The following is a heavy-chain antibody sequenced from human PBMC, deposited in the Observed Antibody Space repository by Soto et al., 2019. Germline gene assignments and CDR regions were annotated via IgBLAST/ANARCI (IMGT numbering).Heavy chain of an antibody. CDR1: GGTFSSYA. CDR3: ASPRFASRGTSCYSYYYYYGMDV. CDR2: IIPIFGTA. V-gene: IGHV1-69*06. J-gene: IGHJ6*02. Sequence: QVQLVQSGAEVKKPGSSVKVSCKASGGTFSSYAISWVRQAPGQGLEWMGGIIPIFGTANYAQKFQGRVTITADKSTSTAYMERSSLRTEDTALYYCASPRFASRGTSCYSYYYYYGMDVWGQGTTVTVSS. D-gene: IGHD2-2*01.